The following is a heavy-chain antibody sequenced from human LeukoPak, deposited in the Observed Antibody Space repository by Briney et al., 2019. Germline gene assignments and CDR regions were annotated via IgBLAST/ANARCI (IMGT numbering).Heavy chain of an antibody. CDR3: ARYSGGSCSFDY. Sequence: SETLSPTCTVSGGSISSSSYYWGWIRQPPGKGLEWIGNIYYSGSTYYNPSLKSRVTISVDTSKNQFSLKLSSVTAADTAVYYCARYSGGSCSFDYWGRGTLVTVSS. J-gene: IGHJ4*02. CDR2: IYYSGST. CDR1: GGSISSSSYY. V-gene: IGHV4-39*01. D-gene: IGHD2-15*01.